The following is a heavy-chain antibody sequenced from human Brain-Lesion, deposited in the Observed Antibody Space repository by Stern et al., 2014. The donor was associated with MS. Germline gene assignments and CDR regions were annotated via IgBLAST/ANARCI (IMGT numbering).Heavy chain of an antibody. CDR2: INRDGSDT. CDR1: GFNFSSYW. D-gene: IGHD3-16*01. CDR3: ARGVGDY. V-gene: IGHV3-74*02. Sequence: VQLVESEGGLVQPGGSLRLSCAASGFNFSSYWMHWVRQFPEKGLFWVSQINRDGSDTSYADYVKGRFSISRDNIRNMLYLRMTSLRAEDTAVYYCARGVGDYWGQGARVTVSS. J-gene: IGHJ4*02.